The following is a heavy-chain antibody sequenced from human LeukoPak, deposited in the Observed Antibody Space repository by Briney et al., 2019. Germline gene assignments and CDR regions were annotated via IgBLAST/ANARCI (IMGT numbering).Heavy chain of an antibody. CDR1: GSTFSSNS. CDR2: TRGSGGST. Sequence: GRSRRPSWPAAGSTFSSNSMSWDRQVHGKGLEWDSSTRGSGGSTYYADSVKGRFTISRDNSKNTLYLQMNSLRAEDTAVYYCAKGEGSGSYFLGFDAFDIWGQGTMVTVSS. D-gene: IGHD3-10*01. V-gene: IGHV3-23*01. J-gene: IGHJ3*02. CDR3: AKGEGSGSYFLGFDAFDI.